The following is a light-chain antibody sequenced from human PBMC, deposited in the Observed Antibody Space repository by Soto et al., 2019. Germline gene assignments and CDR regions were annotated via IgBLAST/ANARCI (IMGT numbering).Light chain of an antibody. CDR1: SSDVGGYNF. J-gene: IGLJ3*02. V-gene: IGLV2-8*01. Sequence: QSALTQPPSASGSPGQSLTISCTGTSSDVGGYNFVSWYQKHPGKAPKLMISDDNMRPSGVPDRFSGSKSGNTASLTVSGLQAEDEADYYCSSYAGSNNWVFGGGTKVTVL. CDR3: SSYAGSNNWV. CDR2: DDN.